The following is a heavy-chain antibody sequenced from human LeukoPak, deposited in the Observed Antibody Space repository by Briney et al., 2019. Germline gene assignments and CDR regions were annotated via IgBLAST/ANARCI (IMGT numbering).Heavy chain of an antibody. CDR1: GGSISSGGYY. J-gene: IGHJ4*02. CDR3: ARHRGSGSPYFDY. V-gene: IGHV4-31*03. CDR2: IYYSGST. Sequence: PSQTLSLTCTVSGGSISSGGYYWSWIRQHPGKGLEWIGYIYYSGSTYYNPSLKSRVTISVDTSKNQFSPKLSSVTAADTAVYYCARHRGSGSPYFDYWGQGTLVTVSS. D-gene: IGHD3-10*01.